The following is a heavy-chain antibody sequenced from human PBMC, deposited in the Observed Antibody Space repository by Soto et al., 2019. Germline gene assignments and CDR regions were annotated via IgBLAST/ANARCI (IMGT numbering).Heavy chain of an antibody. V-gene: IGHV1-2*04. J-gene: IGHJ4*02. CDR2: INPNSGGT. CDR3: ARGRGLYSGYDARVFDY. Sequence: ASVKVSCKASGYTFTGYCMHWVRQAPGQGLEWMGWINPNSGGTNYAQKFQGWVTMTRDTSISTAYMELSRLRSDDTAVYYCARGRGLYSGYDARVFDYWGQGTLVTVSS. CDR1: GYTFTGYC. D-gene: IGHD5-12*01.